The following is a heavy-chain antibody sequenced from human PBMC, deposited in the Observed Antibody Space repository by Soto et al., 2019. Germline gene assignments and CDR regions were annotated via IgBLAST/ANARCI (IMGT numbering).Heavy chain of an antibody. CDR2: ISWNSGSI. Sequence: EVQLVESGGGLVQPGRSLRLSCAASGFTFDDYAMHWVRQAPGKGLEWVSGISWNSGSIGYADSVKGRFTISRDNAKTTLYLQMNSLVAEDTALYYCAKNNYDIVTGYWGDWGQGTLVTVSS. CDR1: GFTFDDYA. V-gene: IGHV3-9*01. J-gene: IGHJ4*02. D-gene: IGHD3-9*01. CDR3: AKNNYDIVTGYWGD.